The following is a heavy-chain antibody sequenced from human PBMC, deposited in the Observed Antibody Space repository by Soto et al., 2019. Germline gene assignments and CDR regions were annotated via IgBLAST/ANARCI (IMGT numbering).Heavy chain of an antibody. J-gene: IGHJ4*02. CDR1: GGSISSYY. CDR3: AGSLFYDILTGYHPIDY. D-gene: IGHD3-9*01. CDR2: IYDSGST. V-gene: IGHV4-59*01. Sequence: SETLSLTCTVSGGSISSYYWSWIRQPPGKGLEWIAYIYDSGSTNYNPSLKSRVTISVDTSKNQFSLKLSSVTAADTAVYYCAGSLFYDILTGYHPIDYWGQGTLVTVSS.